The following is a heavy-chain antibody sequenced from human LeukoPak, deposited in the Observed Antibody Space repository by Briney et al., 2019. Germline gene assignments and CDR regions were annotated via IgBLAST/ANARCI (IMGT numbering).Heavy chain of an antibody. CDR1: GFTFSSYA. CDR3: ARSLTPGYWYFDL. V-gene: IGHV3-30*04. D-gene: IGHD3-9*01. CDR2: ISTNGSYK. Sequence: GGTLRLSCAASGFTFSSYAMHWVRQTPGKGLEWVAAISTNGSYKYHGDSVKGRFTFSRNNPMNTLYLLMTVLTPDNTACYYFARSLTPGYWYFDLWGRGTLVTVSS. J-gene: IGHJ2*01.